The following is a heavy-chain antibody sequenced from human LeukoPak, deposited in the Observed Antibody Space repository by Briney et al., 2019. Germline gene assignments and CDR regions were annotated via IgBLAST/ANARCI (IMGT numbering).Heavy chain of an antibody. Sequence: GRSLRLSCAASGFTFNNYAMHWVRQAPGKGLEWMTVISFHGGDKFYADSMKGRLTISRDDSQNSLFMEMNSLRAEDTAVYYCVRQDCSAGSCYLDYWGQGILVTVSS. CDR1: GFTFNNYA. J-gene: IGHJ4*02. V-gene: IGHV3-30*01. CDR2: ISFHGGDK. CDR3: VRQDCSAGSCYLDY. D-gene: IGHD2-15*01.